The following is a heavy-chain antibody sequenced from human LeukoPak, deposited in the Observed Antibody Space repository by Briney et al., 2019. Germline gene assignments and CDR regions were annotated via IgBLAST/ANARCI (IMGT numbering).Heavy chain of an antibody. Sequence: PSETLSLTCAVSGGSISSGGYSWSWIRQPPGKGLEWIGYIYHSGSTYYNPSLKSRVTISVDTSKNQFSLKLSSVTAADTAVYYCARRSSDWYFDYWGQGTLVTVSS. CDR2: IYHSGST. CDR1: GGSISSGGYS. J-gene: IGHJ4*02. D-gene: IGHD6-19*01. CDR3: ARRSSDWYFDY. V-gene: IGHV4-30-2*01.